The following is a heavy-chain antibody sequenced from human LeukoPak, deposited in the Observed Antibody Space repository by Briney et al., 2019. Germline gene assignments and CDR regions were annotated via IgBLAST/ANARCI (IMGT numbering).Heavy chain of an antibody. CDR2: ISWDGGST. D-gene: IGHD3-10*01. V-gene: IGHV3-43D*03. CDR3: AKDMAAYYYASGNIDY. Sequence: GGSLRLSCAASGFTFDDYAMHWVRQAPGKGLEWVPLISWDGGSTYYADSVKGRFTISRDNSKNSLYLQMNSLRAEDTALYYCAKDMAAYYYASGNIDYWGQGTLVTVSS. CDR1: GFTFDDYA. J-gene: IGHJ4*02.